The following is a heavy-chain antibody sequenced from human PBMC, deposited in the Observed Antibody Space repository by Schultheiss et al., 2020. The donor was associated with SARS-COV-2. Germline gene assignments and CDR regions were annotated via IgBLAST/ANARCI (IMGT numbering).Heavy chain of an antibody. D-gene: IGHD3-3*01. CDR2: IKSKTDGGTT. V-gene: IGHV3-15*01. CDR1: GFTFSNAW. J-gene: IGHJ6*02. CDR3: AKADGYDFWSGYLPLLYYYYGMDV. Sequence: GGSLRLSCAASGFTFSNAWMSWVRQAPGKGLEWVGRIKSKTDGGTTDYAAPVKGRFTISRDDSKNTLYLQMNSLRAEDTAVYYCAKADGYDFWSGYLPLLYYYYGMDVWGQGTTVTVSS.